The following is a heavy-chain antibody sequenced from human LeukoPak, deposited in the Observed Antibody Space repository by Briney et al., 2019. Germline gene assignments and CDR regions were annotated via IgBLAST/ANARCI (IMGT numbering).Heavy chain of an antibody. V-gene: IGHV3-23*01. CDR2: ISASGGST. CDR3: AKGPRQQLVTRFDN. J-gene: IGHJ4*02. Sequence: GGSLSLSCAASGFTFSTHAMSWVRQAPGKGREWVSDISASGGSTYYADSVKGRFTVSRDNSKNTLYLQMSSLRADDTAVYYCAKGPRQQLVTRFDNWGQGTLVTVSS. D-gene: IGHD6-13*01. CDR1: GFTFSTHA.